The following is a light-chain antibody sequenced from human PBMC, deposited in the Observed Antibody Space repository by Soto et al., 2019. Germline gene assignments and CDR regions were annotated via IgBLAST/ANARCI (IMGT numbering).Light chain of an antibody. Sequence: QSVLTQPPSASGTPGQRVTISCSTSSSNLGDNTVNWYQHVPGTAPKLLIYSYDQRPSGVPDRFSGSRSGTSASLAISGLQSEDEADYYCAAWDATLYRSVFGTGTKVTVL. J-gene: IGLJ1*01. V-gene: IGLV1-44*01. CDR3: AAWDATLYRSV. CDR1: SSNLGDNT. CDR2: SYD.